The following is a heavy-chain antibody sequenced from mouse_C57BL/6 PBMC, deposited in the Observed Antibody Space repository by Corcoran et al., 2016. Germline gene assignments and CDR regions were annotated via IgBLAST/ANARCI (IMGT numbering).Heavy chain of an antibody. CDR1: GYTFTDYY. D-gene: IGHD2-4*01. V-gene: IGHV1-19*01. CDR2: INPYNGGT. J-gene: IGHJ2*01. Sequence: EVQLQQSGPVLVKPGASVKMSCKASGYTFTDYYMNWVKQSHGKSLEWIGVINPYNGGTSYNQKFKGKATLTVDKSSSTAYMELNSLTSEDSAVYYCARRGDYDGFDYRGQGTTLTVSS. CDR3: ARRGDYDGFDY.